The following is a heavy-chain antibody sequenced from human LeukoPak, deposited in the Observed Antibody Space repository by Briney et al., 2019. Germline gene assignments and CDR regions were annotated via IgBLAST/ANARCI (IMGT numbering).Heavy chain of an antibody. V-gene: IGHV1-46*01. D-gene: IGHD3-10*01. J-gene: IGHJ5*02. CDR2: INPSGGST. CDR3: ARDGLRLLLWFGELNPGWFDP. CDR1: GYTFTGYY. Sequence: ASVKVSYKASGYTFTGYYMHWVRQAPGQGLEWMGIINPSGGSTSYAQKFQGRVTMTRDTSTSTVYMELSSLRSEDTAVYYCARDGLRLLLWFGELNPGWFDPWGQGTLVTVSS.